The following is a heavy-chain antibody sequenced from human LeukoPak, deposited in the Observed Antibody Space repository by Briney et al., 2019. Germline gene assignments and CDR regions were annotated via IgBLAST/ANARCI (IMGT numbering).Heavy chain of an antibody. CDR1: GGTFISYA. V-gene: IGHV1-69*13. CDR3: ARDKGSSWYSWFDP. Sequence: SVKVSCKASGGTFISYAISWVRQAPGQGLEWMGGINPILGTANYAQKFQGRVTITADESTSTAYMELSSLRSEDTAVYYCARDKGSSWYSWFDPWGRGTLVTVSS. D-gene: IGHD6-13*01. CDR2: INPILGTA. J-gene: IGHJ5*02.